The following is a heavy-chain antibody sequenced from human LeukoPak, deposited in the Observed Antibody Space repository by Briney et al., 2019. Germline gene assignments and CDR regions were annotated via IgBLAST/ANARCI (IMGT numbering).Heavy chain of an antibody. CDR2: ISSSGNTI. CDR1: EFTFTSYE. Sequence: GGSLRLSCAASEFTFTSYELDWVRHAPGKGLEWVSYISSSGNTISYADSVKGRFTISRDNAKNSLYLQVISLRAEDTAVYYCARGTSIAARYDAFDIWGQGTMVTVSS. CDR3: ARGTSIAARYDAFDI. V-gene: IGHV3-48*03. J-gene: IGHJ3*02. D-gene: IGHD6-6*01.